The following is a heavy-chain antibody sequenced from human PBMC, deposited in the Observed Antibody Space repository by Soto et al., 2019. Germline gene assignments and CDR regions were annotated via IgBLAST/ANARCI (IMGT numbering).Heavy chain of an antibody. V-gene: IGHV3-74*01. D-gene: IGHD6-19*01. J-gene: IGHJ4*02. Sequence: EVQLVESGGGLVQPGGSLRLSCAASGFTFRSYWMYWVRRAPGKGLVWVSRSNSNGSDTNYADSVKCRFTISRDNDKNTLYLHMNSLRAEDTAVYYCARDRGWSLFDYWGQGTLVTVSS. CDR1: GFTFRSYW. CDR2: SNSNGSDT. CDR3: ARDRGWSLFDY.